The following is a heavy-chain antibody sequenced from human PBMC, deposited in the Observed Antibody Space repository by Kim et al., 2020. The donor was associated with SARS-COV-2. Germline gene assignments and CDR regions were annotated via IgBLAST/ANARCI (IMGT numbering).Heavy chain of an antibody. CDR3: ARARGYSGSWYYYYGMDV. V-gene: IGHV4-59*01. Sequence: SRVTISVDTSKNQFSLKLSSVTAADTAVYYCARARGYSGSWYYYYGMDVWGQGTTVTVSS. D-gene: IGHD6-13*01. J-gene: IGHJ6*02.